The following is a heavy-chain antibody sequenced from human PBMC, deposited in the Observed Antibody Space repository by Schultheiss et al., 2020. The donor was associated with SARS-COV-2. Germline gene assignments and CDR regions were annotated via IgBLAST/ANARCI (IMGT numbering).Heavy chain of an antibody. CDR3: AKDMGPYSSSWYGPYYYYYGMDV. J-gene: IGHJ6*02. V-gene: IGHV3-74*01. CDR2: INSDGSST. CDR1: GFTFSSYS. D-gene: IGHD6-13*01. Sequence: GGSLRLSCAASGFTFSSYSMNWVRQAPGKGLVWVSRINSDGSSTSYADSVKGRFTISRDNAKNSLYLQMNSLRAEDTALYYCAKDMGPYSSSWYGPYYYYYGMDVWGQGTTVTVSS.